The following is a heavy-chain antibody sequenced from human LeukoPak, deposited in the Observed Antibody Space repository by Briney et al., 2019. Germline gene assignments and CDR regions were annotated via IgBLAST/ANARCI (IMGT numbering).Heavy chain of an antibody. J-gene: IGHJ4*02. CDR3: AKDHEAYSNSPDY. CDR2: IRYDGSNK. CDR1: GFTFSSYG. V-gene: IGHV3-30*02. Sequence: GGSLRLSCAASGFTFSSYGMHWVRQAPGKGLEWVAFIRYDGSNKYYADSVKGRFTISRDNSKNSLYLQMNSLRAEDTAVYYCAKDHEAYSNSPDYWGQGTLVTVSS. D-gene: IGHD6-6*01.